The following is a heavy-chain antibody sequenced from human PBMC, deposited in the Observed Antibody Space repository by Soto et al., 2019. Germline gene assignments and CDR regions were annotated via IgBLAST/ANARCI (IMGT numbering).Heavy chain of an antibody. CDR1: GGSFSGYY. D-gene: IGHD3-22*01. Sequence: SETLSLTCAVYGGSFSGYYWSWIRQPPGKGLEWIGEINHSGSTNYNSSLKSRVTISVDTSKNQFSLKLSSVTAADTAVYYCARGATYYYDSSGYDRPCAFDIWGQGTMVTVSS. V-gene: IGHV4-34*01. J-gene: IGHJ3*02. CDR2: INHSGST. CDR3: ARGATYYYDSSGYDRPCAFDI.